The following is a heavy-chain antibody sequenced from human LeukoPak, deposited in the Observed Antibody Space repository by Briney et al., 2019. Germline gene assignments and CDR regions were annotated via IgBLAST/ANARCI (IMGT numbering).Heavy chain of an antibody. Sequence: GGSLRLFCAASGFTFSSYAMSWVRQAPGKGLEWVSAISGSGGSTYYADSVKGRFTISRDNSKNTLYLQMNSLRAEDTAVCYCAKELSSGWLSLMRPFDYWGQGTLVTVSS. CDR3: AKELSSGWLSLMRPFDY. V-gene: IGHV3-23*01. CDR2: ISGSGGST. CDR1: GFTFSSYA. J-gene: IGHJ4*02. D-gene: IGHD6-19*01.